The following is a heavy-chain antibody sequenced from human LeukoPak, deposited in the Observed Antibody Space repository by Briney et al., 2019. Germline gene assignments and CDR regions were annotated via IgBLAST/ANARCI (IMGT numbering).Heavy chain of an antibody. J-gene: IGHJ4*02. CDR3: ARDSGTTGIIDY. Sequence: TSETLSLTCAVYGGSFSGYYWSWIRQPPGKGLEWIGEINHSGSTNYNPSLKSRVTISVDTSKNQFSLKLSSVTAADTAVYYCARDSGTTGIIDYWGQGTLVTVSS. CDR1: GGSFSGYY. CDR2: INHSGST. D-gene: IGHD1-1*01. V-gene: IGHV4-34*01.